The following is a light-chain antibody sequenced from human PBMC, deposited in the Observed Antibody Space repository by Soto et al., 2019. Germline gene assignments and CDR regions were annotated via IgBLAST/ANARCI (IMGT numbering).Light chain of an antibody. J-gene: IGLJ1*01. CDR3: CSYTGSYSYV. CDR1: SSDVGGYRY. V-gene: IGLV2-11*01. Sequence: QSVLTQPHSVSGSPGQSVTIPCTGTSSDVGGYRYVSWYQQHPGKAPRLIIYDVTERPSGVHDRFSGSKSGNTASLTISGLQAEDEADYYCCSYTGSYSYVFGIGTKLTVL. CDR2: DVT.